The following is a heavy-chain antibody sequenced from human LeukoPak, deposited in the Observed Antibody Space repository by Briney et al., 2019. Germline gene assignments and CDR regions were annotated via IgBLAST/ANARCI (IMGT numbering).Heavy chain of an antibody. D-gene: IGHD3-3*01. Sequence: GSLRLSCAASGFTFSSYSMNWVRQAPGKGLEWVSSISSSSSYIYYADSVKGRFTISRDNAKNSLYLQMNSLRAEDTAVYYCAREDYDFWSGYYSKVNFDYWGQGTLVTVSS. CDR1: GFTFSSYS. J-gene: IGHJ4*02. CDR3: AREDYDFWSGYYSKVNFDY. V-gene: IGHV3-21*01. CDR2: ISSSSSYI.